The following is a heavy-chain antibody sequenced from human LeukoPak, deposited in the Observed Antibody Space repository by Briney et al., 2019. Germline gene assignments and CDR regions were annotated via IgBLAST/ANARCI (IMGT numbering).Heavy chain of an antibody. J-gene: IGHJ4*02. CDR2: ISWNGGSV. Sequence: GGSLRLSCAASGFTFDDYAMHWVRQAPGKGLEWVTGISWNGGSVAYADSVQGRFTISRDNAKNSLYLQMNSLRTEDTAFYYCVKGATTSSSWYLVGDYWGQGTLVTVSS. V-gene: IGHV3-9*01. CDR1: GFTFDDYA. CDR3: VKGATTSSSWYLVGDY. D-gene: IGHD6-13*01.